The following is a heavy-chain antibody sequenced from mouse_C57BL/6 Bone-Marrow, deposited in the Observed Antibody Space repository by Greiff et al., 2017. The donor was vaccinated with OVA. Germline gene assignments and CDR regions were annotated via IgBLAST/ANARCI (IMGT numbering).Heavy chain of an antibody. CDR2: IDPSDSYT. CDR3: ARSNCDY. J-gene: IGHJ2*01. Sequence: QVQLQQPGAELVRPGTSVKLSCKASGYTFTSYWMHWVKQRPGQGLEWIGVIDPSDSYTNYNQKFKGKATLTVATSSSTAYMQLSSLTSEYSAVYYCARSNCDYWGQGTTLTVSA. CDR1: GYTFTSYW. V-gene: IGHV1-59*01.